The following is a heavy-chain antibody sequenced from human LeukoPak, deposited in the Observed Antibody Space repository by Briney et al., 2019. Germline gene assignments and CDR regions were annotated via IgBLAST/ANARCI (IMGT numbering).Heavy chain of an antibody. CDR2: IKQDGTEE. Sequence: GGSLRLSCAASGFTFSSYWMSWVRQAPGKGLEWVANIKQDGTEEYYVDSVKGRFTISRDNAKNSLYLQMDSLRADDTAVYYCARWEGNGYYFDYWGQGTLVTVSS. CDR1: GFTFSSYW. D-gene: IGHD3-22*01. CDR3: ARWEGNGYYFDY. J-gene: IGHJ4*02. V-gene: IGHV3-7*01.